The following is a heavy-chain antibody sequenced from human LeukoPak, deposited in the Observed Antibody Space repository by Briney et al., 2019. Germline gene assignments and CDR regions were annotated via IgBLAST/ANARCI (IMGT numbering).Heavy chain of an antibody. Sequence: GGSLRLSCAASGFTFSSYGMHWVRQAPGKGLEWVAVISYDGSNKYYADSVKGRFTISRDNSKNTLYLQMNSLRAEDTAVYYCAKEXYYYDSSGYSDAFDIWGQGTMVTVSS. CDR3: AKEXYYYDSSGYSDAFDI. V-gene: IGHV3-30*18. J-gene: IGHJ3*02. CDR1: GFTFSSYG. CDR2: ISYDGSNK. D-gene: IGHD3-22*01.